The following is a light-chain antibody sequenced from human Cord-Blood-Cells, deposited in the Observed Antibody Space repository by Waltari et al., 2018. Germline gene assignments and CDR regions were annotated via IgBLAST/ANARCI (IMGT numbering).Light chain of an antibody. V-gene: IGKV1-39*01. CDR1: QSISSY. J-gene: IGKJ4*01. Sequence: DIQMTQSPSSLSASVGARVTITCPASQSISSYLNWYQQKPGKAPQLMIYAASSLQSGVPSRFSGSGSGTEFTLTISSLQPEDFATYYCQQSYSTPLTFGGGTKVEIK. CDR2: AAS. CDR3: QQSYSTPLT.